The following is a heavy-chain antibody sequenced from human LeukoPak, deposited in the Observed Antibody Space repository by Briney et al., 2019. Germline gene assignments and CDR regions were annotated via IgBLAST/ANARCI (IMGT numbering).Heavy chain of an antibody. Sequence: ASVKVSCNASGYTFTSYDINWVRQATGQGLEWMGWMNPNSGNTGYAQKFQGRVTMTRNTSISTAYMELSSLRSEDTAVYYCARFPRDSSGWYGYWGQGTLVTVSS. CDR2: MNPNSGNT. CDR3: ARFPRDSSGWYGY. D-gene: IGHD6-19*01. J-gene: IGHJ4*02. V-gene: IGHV1-8*02. CDR1: GYTFTSYD.